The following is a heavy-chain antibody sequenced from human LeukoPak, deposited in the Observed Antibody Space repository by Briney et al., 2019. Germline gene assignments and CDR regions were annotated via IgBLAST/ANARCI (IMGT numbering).Heavy chain of an antibody. CDR1: GGTFSSYA. Sequence: SVNVSCKASGGTFSSYAISWVRQAPGQGLEWMGGIIPIFGTANYAQKFQGRVTITADKSTSTAYMELSSLRSEDTAVYYCARFSNPDILTGYYVYWGQGTLVTVSS. CDR2: IIPIFGTA. D-gene: IGHD3-9*01. J-gene: IGHJ4*02. V-gene: IGHV1-69*06. CDR3: ARFSNPDILTGYYVY.